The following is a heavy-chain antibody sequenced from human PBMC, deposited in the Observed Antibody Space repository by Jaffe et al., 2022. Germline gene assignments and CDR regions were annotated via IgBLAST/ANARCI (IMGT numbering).Heavy chain of an antibody. D-gene: IGHD2-15*01. V-gene: IGHV1-69*05. Sequence: QVQLVQSGAEVKKPGSSVKVSCKASGGSFSNYAINWVRQAPGRGLEWMGGIIPIFGTEDYAQKFKGRLIITTDESTTTGYMELSSLTSEDTAVYYCARPRRSRVVAPIWAFDLWGQGTLVTVSS. J-gene: IGHJ3*01. CDR1: GGSFSNYA. CDR2: IIPIFGTE. CDR3: ARPRRSRVVAPIWAFDL.